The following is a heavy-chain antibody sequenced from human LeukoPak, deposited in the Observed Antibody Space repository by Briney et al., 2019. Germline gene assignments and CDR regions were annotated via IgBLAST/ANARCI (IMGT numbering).Heavy chain of an antibody. CDR3: ARDLAYYYGSGSYYPNAAFDI. CDR2: INPNSGGT. D-gene: IGHD3-10*01. J-gene: IGHJ3*02. V-gene: IGHV1-2*02. CDR1: GYTYTGYY. Sequence: AASVKVSCKASGYTYTGYYVHWVRQAPGQGLEWMGWINPNSGGTNYAQKFQGRVTMTRDTSISTAYMELSRLRSDDTAVYYCARDLAYYYGSGSYYPNAAFDIWGQGTMVTVSS.